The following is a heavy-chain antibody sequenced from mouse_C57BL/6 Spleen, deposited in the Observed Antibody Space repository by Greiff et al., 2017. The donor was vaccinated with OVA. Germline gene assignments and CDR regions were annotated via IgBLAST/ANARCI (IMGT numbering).Heavy chain of an antibody. V-gene: IGHV1-55*01. CDR1: GYTFTSYW. CDR2: IYPGSGST. D-gene: IGHD2-2*01. J-gene: IGHJ2*01. Sequence: VQLQQSGAELVKPGASVKMSCKASGYTFTSYWITWVKQRPGQGLEWIGDIYPGSGSTNYNEKFKSKATLTVDPSSSTAYMQLSSLTSEDSAVYDCARGGYKAYYFDYWGQGTTLTVSS. CDR3: ARGGYKAYYFDY.